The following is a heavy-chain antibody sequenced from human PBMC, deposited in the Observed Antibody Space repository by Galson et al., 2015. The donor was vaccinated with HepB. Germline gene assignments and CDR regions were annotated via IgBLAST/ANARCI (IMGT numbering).Heavy chain of an antibody. Sequence: SLRLSCAASGFTVSSNYMSWVRQAPGKGLEWVSVIYSGGSTYYADSVKGRFTISRDNSKNTLYLQMNSLRAEDTAVYYCATSAPIRVTNYFDYWGQGTLVTVSS. CDR3: ATSAPIRVTNYFDY. CDR1: GFTVSSNY. D-gene: IGHD4-17*01. V-gene: IGHV3-66*01. J-gene: IGHJ4*02. CDR2: IYSGGST.